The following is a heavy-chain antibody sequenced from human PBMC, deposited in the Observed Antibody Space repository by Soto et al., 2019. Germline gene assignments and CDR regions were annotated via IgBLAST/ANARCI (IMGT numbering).Heavy chain of an antibody. Sequence: QVQLVQSGAEVQKPGSSVKVCCKASGGTFSSYAISWVRQAPGQGLDWMGGIIPIFGTANYAQKFQGRVTITADESTSTAYMELSSLRSEDTAVYYSARSSGYNWNSGRFDYWGQGTLVTVSS. CDR3: ARSSGYNWNSGRFDY. D-gene: IGHD1-7*01. J-gene: IGHJ4*02. CDR1: GGTFSSYA. V-gene: IGHV1-69*01. CDR2: IIPIFGTA.